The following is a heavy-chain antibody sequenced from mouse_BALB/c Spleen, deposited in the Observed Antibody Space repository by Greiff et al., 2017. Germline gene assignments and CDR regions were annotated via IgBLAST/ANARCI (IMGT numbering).Heavy chain of an antibody. V-gene: IGHV2-6-7*01. CDR2: IWGDGST. CDR1: GFSLTGYG. Sequence: VKLVESGPGLVAPSQSLSITCTVSGFSLTGYGVNWVRQHPGKGLEWLGMIWGDGSTDYNSALKSRLSISKANSKSNVFLKMNSLQTDDTARYYCARDHSPDGNYPHWYYDDGGAGTMVTVSS. J-gene: IGHJ1*01. CDR3: ARDHSPDGNYPHWYYDD. D-gene: IGHD2-1*01.